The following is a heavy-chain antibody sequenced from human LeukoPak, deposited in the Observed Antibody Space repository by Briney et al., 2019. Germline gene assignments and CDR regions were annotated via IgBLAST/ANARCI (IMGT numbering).Heavy chain of an antibody. CDR2: ISYDGSNE. CDR3: ARDSLYGSGTQGDY. V-gene: IGHV3-30-3*01. CDR1: GFIFSSYA. J-gene: IGHJ4*02. Sequence: GGSLRLSCAASGFIFSSYAMHWVRQAPGKGLEWVAVISYDGSNEYYADSVKGRFTISRDTSKNTLYLQMNSLRAEDTAVYYCARDSLYGSGTQGDYWGQGTLVTVSS. D-gene: IGHD3-10*01.